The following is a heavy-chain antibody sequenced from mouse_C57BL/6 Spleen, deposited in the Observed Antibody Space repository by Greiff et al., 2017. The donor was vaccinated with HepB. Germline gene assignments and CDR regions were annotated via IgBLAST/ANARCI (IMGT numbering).Heavy chain of an antibody. CDR3: ARGDGYYVRMDY. Sequence: QVQLQQSGPELVKPGASVKISCKASGYAFSSSWMNWVKQRPGKGLEWIGRIYPGDGDTNYNGQFKGKATLTADKSSSTAYMQLSSLTSEDSAVYFCARGDGYYVRMDYWGQGTSVTVSS. D-gene: IGHD2-3*01. J-gene: IGHJ4*01. CDR1: GYAFSSSW. CDR2: IYPGDGDT. V-gene: IGHV1-82*01.